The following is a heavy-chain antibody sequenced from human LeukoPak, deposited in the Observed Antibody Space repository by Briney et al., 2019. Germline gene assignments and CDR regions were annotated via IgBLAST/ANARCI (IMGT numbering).Heavy chain of an antibody. CDR1: GGSISSYY. CDR2: IYYSGST. D-gene: IGHD2-2*01. V-gene: IGHV4-59*01. CDR3: ARVDCSSTSCYEGYYGMDV. J-gene: IGHJ6*04. Sequence: SETLSLTCTVSGGSISSYYWSWIRQPPGKGLEWIGYIYYSGSTNYNPSLKSRVTISVDTSKYQFSLKLSSVTAADTAVYYCARVDCSSTSCYEGYYGMDVWGKGTTVTVSS.